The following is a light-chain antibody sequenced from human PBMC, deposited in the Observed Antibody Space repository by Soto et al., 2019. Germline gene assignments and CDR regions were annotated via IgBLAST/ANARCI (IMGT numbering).Light chain of an antibody. V-gene: IGKV3-15*01. CDR1: QSISSS. CDR3: QQYYDCPPLA. Sequence: EIVMTQSPATLSVSPGARATLSCRASQSISSSVAWYQQKPGQAPRLLIYGASTRATGIPPRFSGSGSGTEFTLTISSLQSEDLAVYFCQQYYDCPPLAFGGGTKVEIK. J-gene: IGKJ4*01. CDR2: GAS.